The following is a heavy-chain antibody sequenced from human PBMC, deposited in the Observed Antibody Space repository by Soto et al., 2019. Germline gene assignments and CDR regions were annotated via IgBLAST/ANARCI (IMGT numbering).Heavy chain of an antibody. CDR1: GASMTSFY. CDR3: ASLAHETLTGYSYYYHYIDV. D-gene: IGHD3-9*01. Sequence: SETLSLTCAVSGASMTSFYWSWIRRPPGKGLEWIGYVHHSGRTNYNPSLESRATISTDTSNNHFSLRLSSVTAADTAVYYCASLAHETLTGYSYYYHYIDVWGKGTTVTVSS. V-gene: IGHV4-59*08. CDR2: VHHSGRT. J-gene: IGHJ6*03.